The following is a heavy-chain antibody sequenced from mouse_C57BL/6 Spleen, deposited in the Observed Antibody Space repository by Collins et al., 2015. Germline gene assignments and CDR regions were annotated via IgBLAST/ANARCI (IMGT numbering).Heavy chain of an antibody. CDR1: GYTFTSYW. D-gene: IGHD2-5*01. J-gene: IGHJ2*01. V-gene: IGHV1-55*01. CDR3: ARWGYSNYDG. Sequence: VKMSCKASGYTFTSYWITWVKQRPGQGLEWIGDIYPGSGSTNYNEKFKSKATLTVDTSSSTAYMQLSSLTSEDSAVYYCARWGYSNYDGWGQGTTLTVSS. CDR2: IYPGSGST.